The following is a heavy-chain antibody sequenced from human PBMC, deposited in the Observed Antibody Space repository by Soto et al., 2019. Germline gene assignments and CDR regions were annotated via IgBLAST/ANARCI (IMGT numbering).Heavy chain of an antibody. CDR3: AKDLGYYDSSGYPLDY. D-gene: IGHD3-22*01. CDR2: ISYDGSNK. Sequence: SLRLCCAASGFTFSSYGMHWVRQAPGKGLEWVAVISYDGSNKYYADSVKGRFTISRDNSKNTLYLQMNSLRAEDTAVYYCAKDLGYYDSSGYPLDYWGQGT. J-gene: IGHJ4*02. V-gene: IGHV3-30*18. CDR1: GFTFSSYG.